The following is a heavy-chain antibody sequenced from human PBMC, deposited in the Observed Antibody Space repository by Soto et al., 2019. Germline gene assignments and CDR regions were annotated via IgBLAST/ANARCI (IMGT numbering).Heavy chain of an antibody. CDR1: GYTFTGYY. V-gene: IGHV1-2*04. D-gene: IGHD1-1*01. Sequence: ASVKVSCKASGYTFTGYYMHWVRQAPGQGLEWMGWINPNSGGTNYAQKFQGWVTMTRDTSISTAYMELSRLRSDDTAMYYCARDTGTGPYYYYMDVWGKGTTVTVS. J-gene: IGHJ6*03. CDR3: ARDTGTGPYYYYMDV. CDR2: INPNSGGT.